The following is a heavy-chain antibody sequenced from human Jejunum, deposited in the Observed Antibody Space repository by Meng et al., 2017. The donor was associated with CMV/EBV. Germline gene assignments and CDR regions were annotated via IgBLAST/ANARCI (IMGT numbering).Heavy chain of an antibody. CDR3: ARQQGYFDSTMAYFDS. Sequence: GFAFSTYAMDWGRQAPGKGLECVAIISIYGRNEYYADSVKGRFTISRDDSKNTVYLEMNNLKPDDTAIYYCARQQGYFDSTMAYFDSWGQGTLVTVS. CDR1: GFAFSTYA. J-gene: IGHJ4*02. CDR2: ISIYGRNE. D-gene: IGHD2/OR15-2a*01. V-gene: IGHV3-30*03.